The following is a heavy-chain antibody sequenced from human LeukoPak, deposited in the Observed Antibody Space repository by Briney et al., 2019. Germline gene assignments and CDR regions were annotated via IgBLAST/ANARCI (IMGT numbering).Heavy chain of an antibody. CDR3: ARVTQTITMVRGVIIWGHAFDI. V-gene: IGHV3-23*01. CDR1: GFTFSSYA. Sequence: GGSLRLSCAASGFTFSSYAMSWVRQAPGKGLEWVSAISGSGGSTYYADSVKGRFTISRDNSKNTLYLQMNSLRAEDTAVYYCARVTQTITMVRGVIIWGHAFDIWGQGTMVTVSS. D-gene: IGHD3-10*01. CDR2: ISGSGGST. J-gene: IGHJ3*02.